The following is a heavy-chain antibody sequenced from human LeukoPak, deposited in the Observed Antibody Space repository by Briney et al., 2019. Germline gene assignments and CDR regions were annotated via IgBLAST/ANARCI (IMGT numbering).Heavy chain of an antibody. J-gene: IGHJ6*03. CDR3: ARDPAGYYYYYYMDV. Sequence: WASVKVSFTASGYTFTIYYMHWVRQAPGQGLEWMGIINPSGGSTSYAQKFQGRVTMTRDMSTSTVYMELSSLRSVDMAVYYCARDPAGYYYYYYMDVWGKGTTVTVSS. V-gene: IGHV1-46*01. CDR2: INPSGGST. CDR1: GYTFTIYY.